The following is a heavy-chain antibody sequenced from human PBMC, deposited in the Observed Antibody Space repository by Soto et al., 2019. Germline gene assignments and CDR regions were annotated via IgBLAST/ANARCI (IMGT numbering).Heavy chain of an antibody. CDR1: GFTFSSYS. CDR2: ISSSSSTI. D-gene: IGHD1-26*01. CDR3: ARDSSGSYFTNGMDV. Sequence: LRLSCAASGFTFSSYSMNWVRQAPGKGLEWVSYISSSSSTIYYADSVKGRFTISRDNAKNSLYLQMNSLRDEDTAVYYCARDSSGSYFTNGMDVWGQGTTVTVSS. J-gene: IGHJ6*02. V-gene: IGHV3-48*02.